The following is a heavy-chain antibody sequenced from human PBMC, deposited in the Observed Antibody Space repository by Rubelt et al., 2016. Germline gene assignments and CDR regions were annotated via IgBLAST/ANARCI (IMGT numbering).Heavy chain of an antibody. CDR3: ARSLYGGNSYSSSGDF. CDR1: GFTFNTYG. V-gene: IGHV3-33*01. Sequence: QVQLVESGGGAVQPGRSLRLSCTASGFTFNTYGMHWVRQAPGKGLEWVAVIWNDGSNKYYADSVKGRFSISRDNSKNKLSLQMTSLRGEDTAVYYCARSLYGGNSYSSSGDFWYQGTLVTVSS. J-gene: IGHJ4*02. D-gene: IGHD4-23*01. CDR2: IWNDGSNK.